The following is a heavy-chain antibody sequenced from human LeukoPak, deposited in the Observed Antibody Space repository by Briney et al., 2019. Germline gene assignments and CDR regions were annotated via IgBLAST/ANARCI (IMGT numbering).Heavy chain of an antibody. CDR1: GYTFTSYG. CDR2: SSAYNGNT. D-gene: IGHD2-15*01. J-gene: IGHJ5*02. CDR3: ARDRKPLGYCSGGSCSPHLHNWFDP. Sequence: GASVKVSCKAAGYTFTSYGISGVRQAPGQGLEGRGWSSAYNGNTNYAQKLKGRVTMTTDTSTSTAYMELRSLRSDDTAVYYCARDRKPLGYCSGGSCSPHLHNWFDPWGQGTLVTVSS. V-gene: IGHV1-18*01.